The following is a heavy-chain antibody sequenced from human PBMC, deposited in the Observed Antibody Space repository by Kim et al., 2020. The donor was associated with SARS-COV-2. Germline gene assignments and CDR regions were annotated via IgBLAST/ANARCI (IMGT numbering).Heavy chain of an antibody. J-gene: IGHJ4*02. Sequence: KFQGRVTITADESTSTAYMELSSLRSEDTAVYYCASPYYYGSGSYYNFDYWGQGTLVTVSS. D-gene: IGHD3-10*01. V-gene: IGHV1-69*01. CDR3: ASPYYYGSGSYYNFDY.